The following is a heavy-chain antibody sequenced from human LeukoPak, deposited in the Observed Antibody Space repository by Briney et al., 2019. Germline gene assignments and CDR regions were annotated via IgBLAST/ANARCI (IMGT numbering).Heavy chain of an antibody. CDR1: GFTFSSYS. CDR2: IGSSSSHI. J-gene: IGHJ6*04. V-gene: IGHV3-21*01. Sequence: PGGSLRLSCAASGFTFSSYSMNWVRQAPGKGLEWVSSIGSSSSHIYYADSVKGRFTISRDNAKNSLYLQMNSLRAEDTAVYYCARDTPYYYGMDVWGKGTTVTVSS. CDR3: ARDTPYYYGMDV.